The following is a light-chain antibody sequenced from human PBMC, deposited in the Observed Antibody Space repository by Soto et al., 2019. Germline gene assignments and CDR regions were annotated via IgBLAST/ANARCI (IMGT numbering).Light chain of an antibody. Sequence: EIVMTQSPATLSVSPGERATLSCRASQSVSSNLAWYQQKPGQAPRLLIYGAFTRATGIPARFSGSGSGTEFTLTISSLQSEDFAVYYCQQYNNWPLFFGPGTKVDIK. CDR2: GAF. CDR1: QSVSSN. V-gene: IGKV3-15*01. CDR3: QQYNNWPLF. J-gene: IGKJ3*01.